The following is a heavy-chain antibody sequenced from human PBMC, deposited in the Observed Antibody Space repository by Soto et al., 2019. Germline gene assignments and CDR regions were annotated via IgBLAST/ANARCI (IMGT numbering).Heavy chain of an antibody. V-gene: IGHV3-23*01. CDR2: ISGSGGST. D-gene: IGHD3-3*01. Sequence: GGSLRLSCAASGFTFSSYAMSWVRQAPGKGLEWVSAISGSGGSTYYADSVKGRFTISRDNSKNTLYLQMNSLRAEDTAVYYCAKETSTIFGVVISFPRGMDVWGQGTTVTVSS. CDR1: GFTFSSYA. J-gene: IGHJ6*02. CDR3: AKETSTIFGVVISFPRGMDV.